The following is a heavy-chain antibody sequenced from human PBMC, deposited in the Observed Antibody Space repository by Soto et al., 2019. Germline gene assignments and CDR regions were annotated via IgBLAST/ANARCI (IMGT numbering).Heavy chain of an antibody. Sequence: QVQLVQSGAEVKKPGSSVKVSCKASGGTFSSYTISWVRQAPGQGLEWMGRIIPILGIANYAQKLQGRVTITADKSTSTAYMELSSLRSDDTAVYYCASTPHVEMATQFDPWGQGTLVTVSS. CDR3: ASTPHVEMATQFDP. CDR2: IIPILGIA. V-gene: IGHV1-69*02. J-gene: IGHJ5*02. CDR1: GGTFSSYT. D-gene: IGHD5-12*01.